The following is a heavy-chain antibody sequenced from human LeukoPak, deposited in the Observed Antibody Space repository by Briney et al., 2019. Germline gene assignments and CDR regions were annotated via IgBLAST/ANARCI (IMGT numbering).Heavy chain of an antibody. CDR2: IYYSGST. D-gene: IGHD2-21*02. CDR1: GGSISSGGYY. J-gene: IGHJ4*02. CDR3: ARFRLYCGGDCHLFDY. V-gene: IGHV4-31*03. Sequence: SQTLSLTCTVSGGSISSGGYYWSWIRQHPGKGLEWIGYIYYSGSTYYNPSLKSRVTISVDTSKNQFSLKLSSVTAADTAVYYCARFRLYCGGDCHLFDYWGQGTLVTVSS.